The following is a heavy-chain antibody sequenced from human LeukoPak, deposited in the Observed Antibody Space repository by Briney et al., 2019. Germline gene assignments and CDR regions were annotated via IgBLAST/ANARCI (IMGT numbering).Heavy chain of an antibody. Sequence: ASVKVSCKASGYTFTSYGISWVRQAPGQGLEWMGWISAYNGNTNYAQKLQGRVTMTTDTSTSTAYMELRSLRSDDTAVYYCAREGDFEDYDRSGYYGDIWGQGTMVTVSS. J-gene: IGHJ3*02. CDR2: ISAYNGNT. CDR3: AREGDFEDYDRSGYYGDI. D-gene: IGHD3-22*01. CDR1: GYTFTSYG. V-gene: IGHV1-18*01.